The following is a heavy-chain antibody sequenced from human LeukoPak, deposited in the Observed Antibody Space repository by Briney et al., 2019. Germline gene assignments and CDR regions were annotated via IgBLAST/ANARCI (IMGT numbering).Heavy chain of an antibody. CDR2: NWYDGGNK. V-gene: IGHV3-33*01. CDR3: ARVAYTWNDDY. J-gene: IGHJ4*02. CDR1: GFTLSSYG. D-gene: IGHD1-1*01. Sequence: AGGSLRLSCAASGFTLSSYGMHWVRQAPGKGLEWVADNWYDGGNKRYADPVRGRFTIYRDNSTNTLHLKMDSLRAEDTAVYSCARVAYTWNDDYWGQGTLVTVSS.